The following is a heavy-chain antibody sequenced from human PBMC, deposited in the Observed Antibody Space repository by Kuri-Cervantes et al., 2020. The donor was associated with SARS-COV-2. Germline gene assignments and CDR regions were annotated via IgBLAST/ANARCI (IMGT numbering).Heavy chain of an antibody. CDR1: GFTFSSYA. Sequence: GGSLRLSCSASGFTFSSYAMHWFRQAPGKGLEYVSAISSKGGSTYYADSVKGRFTISRDNAKNSLYLQMNSLRAEDTAFYYCARAGTSGSYLGYWGQGTLVTVSS. V-gene: IGHV3-64*04. D-gene: IGHD1-26*01. CDR3: ARAGTSGSYLGY. J-gene: IGHJ4*02. CDR2: ISSKGGST.